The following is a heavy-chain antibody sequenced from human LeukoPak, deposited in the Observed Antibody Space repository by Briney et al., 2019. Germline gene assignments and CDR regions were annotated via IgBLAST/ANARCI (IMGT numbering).Heavy chain of an antibody. J-gene: IGHJ5*02. CDR1: GGSISSYY. CDR2: MSYSGST. CDR3: ARRRAEGGSNGHYNWFDP. D-gene: IGHD6-13*01. Sequence: SETLSLTCTVSGGSISSYYWSWIRQPPGKGLEWIGSMSYSGSTNYNPSLKSRVTMSVDTTKNQFSLRLNSVTAADTAVYYCARRRAEGGSNGHYNWFDPWGQGTLVTVSS. V-gene: IGHV4-59*08.